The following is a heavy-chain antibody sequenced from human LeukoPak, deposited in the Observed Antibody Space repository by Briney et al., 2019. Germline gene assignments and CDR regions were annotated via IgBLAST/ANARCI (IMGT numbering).Heavy chain of an antibody. CDR1: GGSFSGYY. V-gene: IGHV4-34*01. J-gene: IGHJ4*02. CDR3: ARGNPWSVATPFDY. Sequence: SETLSLTCAVYGGSFSGYYWSWIRQPPGKGLEWIGQINHSGRTNYNPSLKSRVTISIDTSKNQFSLKVNSVTAADTAVYYCARGNPWSVATPFDYWGQGALVIVSS. D-gene: IGHD5-12*01. CDR2: INHSGRT.